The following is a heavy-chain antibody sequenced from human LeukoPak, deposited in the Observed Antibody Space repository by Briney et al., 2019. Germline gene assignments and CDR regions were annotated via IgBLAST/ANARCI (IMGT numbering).Heavy chain of an antibody. CDR3: ARGVHYYDSSGYYLNY. D-gene: IGHD3-22*01. Sequence: SETLSLTCTVSGGSISNYYWNWIRQPPGKGLEWLGYIYYSGSTNYNPSLKSRVTISLDTSKNQFSLKLSSVTAADTAVYYCARGVHYYDSSGYYLNYWGQGTLVTVSS. V-gene: IGHV4-59*01. CDR1: GGSISNYY. CDR2: IYYSGST. J-gene: IGHJ4*02.